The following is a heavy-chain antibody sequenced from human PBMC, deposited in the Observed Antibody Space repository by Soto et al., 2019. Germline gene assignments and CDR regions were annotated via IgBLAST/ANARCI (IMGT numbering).Heavy chain of an antibody. J-gene: IGHJ3*02. D-gene: IGHD3-10*01. CDR1: GFTFSSYA. Sequence: HPGGSLRLSCAASGFTFSSYAMSWVRQAPGKGLEWVSAISGSGGSTYYADSVKGRFAISRDNSKNTLYLQMNSLRAEDTAVYYCAKSILLWFGELSGGIAFDIWGQGTMVTVSS. V-gene: IGHV3-23*01. CDR2: ISGSGGST. CDR3: AKSILLWFGELSGGIAFDI.